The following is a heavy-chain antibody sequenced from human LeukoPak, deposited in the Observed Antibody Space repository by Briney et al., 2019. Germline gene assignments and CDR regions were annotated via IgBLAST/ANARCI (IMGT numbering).Heavy chain of an antibody. CDR3: ARDPVGVVAPEAHFDY. Sequence: GGSLKLSCAASGFSFSDYYVSWIRQAPGKGLECVSYISSRGTTIYYADSVKGRFTISRDNAKNSLYLQMSSLRAEDTAVYYCARDPVGVVAPEAHFDYWGQGTLVTVSS. CDR1: GFSFSDYY. V-gene: IGHV3-11*01. CDR2: ISSRGTTI. D-gene: IGHD2-15*01. J-gene: IGHJ4*02.